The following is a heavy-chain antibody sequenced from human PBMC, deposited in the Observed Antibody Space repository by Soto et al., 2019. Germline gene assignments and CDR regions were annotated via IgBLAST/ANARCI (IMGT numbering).Heavy chain of an antibody. CDR2: ISYDGSNK. J-gene: IGHJ4*02. Sequence: PGGSLRLSCAASGFTFSSYGMHWVRQAPGKGLEWVAVISYDGSNKYYADSVKGRFTISGDNSKNTLYLQMNSLRAEDTAVYYCAKETSYWGQGTLVTVSS. CDR1: GFTFSSYG. V-gene: IGHV3-30*18. CDR3: AKETSY.